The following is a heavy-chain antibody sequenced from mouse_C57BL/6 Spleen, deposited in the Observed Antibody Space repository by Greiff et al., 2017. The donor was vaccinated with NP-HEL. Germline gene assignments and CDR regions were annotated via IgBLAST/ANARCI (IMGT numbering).Heavy chain of an antibody. J-gene: IGHJ2*01. D-gene: IGHD3-1*01. CDR3: ARGGAFDY. CDR2: ISSDSSTI. V-gene: IGHV5-17*01. Sequence: EVQVVESGGGLVKPGGSLKLSCAASGFTFSDYGMHWVRQAPEKGLEWVAYISSDSSTIYYADTVMGRFTISRDNAKNTLFLQMTSLRSADTAMYYCARGGAFDYWGQGTTLTVSS. CDR1: GFTFSDYG.